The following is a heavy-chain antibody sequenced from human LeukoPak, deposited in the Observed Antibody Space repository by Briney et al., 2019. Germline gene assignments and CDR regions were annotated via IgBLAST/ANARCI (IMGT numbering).Heavy chain of an antibody. CDR3: ARRGYCSSTSCYPFDP. V-gene: IGHV5-51*01. CDR1: GYSFTSYW. CDR2: IYPGDSDT. J-gene: IGHJ5*02. Sequence: GESLKISCKGSGYSFTSYWIGGVRQMPGKGLEWMGIIYPGDSDTRYSPSFQGQVTISADKSISTAYLQWSSLKASDTAMYYCARRGYCSSTSCYPFDPWGQGTLVTVSS. D-gene: IGHD2-2*01.